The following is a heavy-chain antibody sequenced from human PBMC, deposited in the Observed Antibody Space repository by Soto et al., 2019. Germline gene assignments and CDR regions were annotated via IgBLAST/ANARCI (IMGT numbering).Heavy chain of an antibody. J-gene: IGHJ4*02. CDR1: GGSFSNYA. CDR2: IIPMFTSP. D-gene: IGHD4-17*01. V-gene: IGHV1-69*13. Sequence: ASVKVSCKVSGGSFSNYAISWVRQAPGQGLEWMGGIIPMFTSPNYAQKFQDRVTITADESTTTAYMRLSSLTYDDTAVYYCARGSIFGDYGDLDHWGQGTLVTVSS. CDR3: ARGSIFGDYGDLDH.